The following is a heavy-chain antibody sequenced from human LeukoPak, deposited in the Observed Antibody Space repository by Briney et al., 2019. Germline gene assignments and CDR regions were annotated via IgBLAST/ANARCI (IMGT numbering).Heavy chain of an antibody. J-gene: IGHJ6*02. CDR3: ARDHEYSSGWYNYYYYGMDV. CDR1: GFTFSSYG. D-gene: IGHD6-19*01. CDR2: IWYDGSNK. Sequence: PGGSLRLSCAASGFTFSSYGMHWVRQAPGKGLEWVAVIWYDGSNKYYADSVKGRFTISRDNSKNTLYLQMNSLRAEDTAVYHCARDHEYSSGWYNYYYYGMDVWGQGTTVTVSS. V-gene: IGHV3-33*01.